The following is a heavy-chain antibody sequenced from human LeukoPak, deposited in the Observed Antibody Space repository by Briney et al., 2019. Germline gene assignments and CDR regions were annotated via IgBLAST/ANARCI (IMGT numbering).Heavy chain of an antibody. D-gene: IGHD2-15*01. V-gene: IGHV3-53*04. CDR3: ARQKREDCSGGSCYSVDAFDI. J-gene: IGHJ3*02. CDR1: GFTVSSNY. CDR2: IYSGGST. Sequence: PGGSLRLSCAASGFTVSSNYMSWVRQAPGKGLEWVSVIYSGGSTYCADSVKGRFTISRHNSKNTLYLQMNSLRAEDTAVYYCARQKREDCSGGSCYSVDAFDIWGQGTMVTVSS.